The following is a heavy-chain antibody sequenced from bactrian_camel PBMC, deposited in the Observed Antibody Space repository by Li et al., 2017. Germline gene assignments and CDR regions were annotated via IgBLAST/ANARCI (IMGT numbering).Heavy chain of an antibody. CDR3: AASWDVTANAALSRMVSPEFGY. CDR2: LDFRGRM. J-gene: IGHJ6*01. V-gene: IGHV3S53*01. Sequence: HVQLVESGEGSVQAGGSLRLSCAASGYTYSIHCMAWFRQAAGKEREGVASLDFRGRMAYAESVKGRFTITKDNTNNIQYLQMNDLTPEDSGTYRCAASWDVTANAALSRMVSPEFGYWGDGTQVTVS. D-gene: IGHD7*01. CDR1: GYTYSIHC.